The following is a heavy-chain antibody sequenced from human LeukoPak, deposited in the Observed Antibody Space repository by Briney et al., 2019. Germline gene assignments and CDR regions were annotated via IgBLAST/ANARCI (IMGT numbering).Heavy chain of an antibody. D-gene: IGHD5-12*01. CDR1: GFTFSSYG. Sequence: PGRSLRLSCAASGFTFSSYGMHWVRQAPGKGLEWVAVISYDGSNKYYADSVKGRFTIYRDNSKNTLYLQRNSLRAEDTAVYYCAKSFGGYDGGYYYGMDVWGQGTTVTVSS. CDR2: ISYDGSNK. CDR3: AKSFGGYDGGYYYGMDV. V-gene: IGHV3-30*18. J-gene: IGHJ6*02.